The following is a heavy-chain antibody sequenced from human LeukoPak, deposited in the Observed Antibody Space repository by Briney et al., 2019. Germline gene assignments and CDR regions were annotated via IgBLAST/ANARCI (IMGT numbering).Heavy chain of an antibody. CDR1: GYTFTSYD. D-gene: IGHD2-21*02. CDR3: ARVASRSKAYCGGDCYSMGC. J-gene: IGHJ4*02. Sequence: ASVKVSCKASGYTFTSYDINWVRQATGQGLEWMGWMNPNSGNTGYAQKFQGRVTMTRNTSISTAYMGLSSLRSEDTAVYYCARVASRSKAYCGGDCYSMGCWGQGTWSPSPQ. CDR2: MNPNSGNT. V-gene: IGHV1-8*01.